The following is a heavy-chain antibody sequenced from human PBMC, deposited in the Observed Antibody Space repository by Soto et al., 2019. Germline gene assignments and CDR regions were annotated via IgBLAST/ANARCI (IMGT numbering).Heavy chain of an antibody. D-gene: IGHD3-3*01. V-gene: IGHV1-69*13. Sequence: ASVKVSCKASGGTFSSYAISWVRQAPGQGLEWMGGIIPIFGTANYAQKFQGRVTITADESTSTAYMELSILRSEDTAVYYCARVGTIFGVVNDAFDIWGQGTMVTVSS. J-gene: IGHJ3*02. CDR3: ARVGTIFGVVNDAFDI. CDR2: IIPIFGTA. CDR1: GGTFSSYA.